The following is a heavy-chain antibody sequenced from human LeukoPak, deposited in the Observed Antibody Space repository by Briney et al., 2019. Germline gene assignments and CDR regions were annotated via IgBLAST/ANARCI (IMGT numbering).Heavy chain of an antibody. J-gene: IGHJ4*02. CDR2: ISYDGSNK. Sequence: GGSLRLSCAASGFTFSSYGMHWVRQAPGKGLEWVAVISYDGSNKYYADSVKGRFTISRDNSKNTLYLQMNSLRAEDTAVYYCAKEGWLRQGGFDYWGQGTLVTVSS. V-gene: IGHV3-30*18. CDR3: AKEGWLRQGGFDY. D-gene: IGHD5-12*01. CDR1: GFTFSSYG.